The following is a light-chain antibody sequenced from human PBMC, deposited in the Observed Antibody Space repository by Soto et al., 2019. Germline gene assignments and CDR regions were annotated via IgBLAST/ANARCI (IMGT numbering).Light chain of an antibody. CDR1: QSVSSGF. V-gene: IGKV3-20*01. CDR3: QQYDTSPVT. J-gene: IGKJ5*01. Sequence: EIVLTQSPGTLSLSPGERATLSCRASQSVSSGFLAWYQQKPGQAPRLLIHGISNRATDIPDRFSGSGSGTDFTLTISRLEPEDFAVYYCQQYDTSPVTFGHGTRLEIK. CDR2: GIS.